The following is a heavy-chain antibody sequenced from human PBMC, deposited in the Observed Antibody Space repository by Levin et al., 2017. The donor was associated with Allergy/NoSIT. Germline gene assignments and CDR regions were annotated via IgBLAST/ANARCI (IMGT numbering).Heavy chain of an antibody. J-gene: IGHJ4*02. Sequence: GESLKISCAASGFTFSDFAMSWVRQAPGKGLEWVSTSSGRYDWDNTYYPDSVKGRFTISKDSSKNTVFLHMDTLRAEDTATYYCAKGSSAYYKAGRDFDSWGQGTLVTVSS. CDR2: SSGRYDWDNT. CDR3: AKGSSAYYKAGRDFDS. D-gene: IGHD3-22*01. CDR1: GFTFSDFA. V-gene: IGHV3-23*01.